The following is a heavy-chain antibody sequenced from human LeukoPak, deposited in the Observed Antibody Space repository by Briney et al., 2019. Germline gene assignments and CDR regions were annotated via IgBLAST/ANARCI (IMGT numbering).Heavy chain of an antibody. V-gene: IGHV4-39*07. Sequence: SETLSLTCTVSGDSISRSSYFWAWIRQPPGKGLEWIGSVYSSGSTYYNPSLRSQITISVDTSKNQFSLKLISVAAADTAMYYCTRDMEYPGAGFDYWGQGIPVTVSS. CDR3: TRDMEYPGAGFDY. D-gene: IGHD3-3*01. J-gene: IGHJ4*02. CDR1: GDSISRSSYF. CDR2: VYSSGST.